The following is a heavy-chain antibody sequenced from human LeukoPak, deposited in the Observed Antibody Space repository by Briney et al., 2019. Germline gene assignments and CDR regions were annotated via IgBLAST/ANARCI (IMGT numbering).Heavy chain of an antibody. CDR1: GGTFSSYA. J-gene: IGHJ6*04. CDR3: VRSKGAAGWYVDMDV. D-gene: IGHD6-19*01. CDR2: ISGYNGDT. V-gene: IGHV1-18*01. Sequence: ASVKVSCKASGGTFSSYAISWVRQAPGQGLEWMGWISGYNGDTNYAQKFQGRVTMTTDTSTTTAYMELRSLRSDDTAVYYCVRSKGAAGWYVDMDVWGKGTTVTVSS.